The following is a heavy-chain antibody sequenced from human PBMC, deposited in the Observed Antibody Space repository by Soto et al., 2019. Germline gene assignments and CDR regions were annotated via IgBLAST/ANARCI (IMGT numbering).Heavy chain of an antibody. V-gene: IGHV6-1*01. Sequence: SQTLSLTGAISRARLSNNSASCNWSRQSPSRRLECMGRTYYRSKWYNDYALSVTLRITTNPDTSTNQFSLQLNSVNPEDTAVYYCARDLSVRAAPDPSPFDYWGQGTPVTVSS. CDR1: RARLSNNSAS. D-gene: IGHD6-13*01. CDR3: ARDLSVRAAPDPSPFDY. CDR2: TYYRSKWYN. J-gene: IGHJ4*02.